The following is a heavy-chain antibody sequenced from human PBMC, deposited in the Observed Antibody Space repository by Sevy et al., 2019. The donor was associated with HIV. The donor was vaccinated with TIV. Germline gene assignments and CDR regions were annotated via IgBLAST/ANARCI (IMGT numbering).Heavy chain of an antibody. CDR2: IYYSGST. CDR1: GGSISSYY. V-gene: IGHV4-59*01. CDR3: VRLTGIAAAGTSLLGYYGMDV. D-gene: IGHD6-13*01. J-gene: IGHJ6*02. Sequence: SETLSLTCTVSGGSISSYYWSWIRQPPGKGLEWIGYIYYSGSTNYNPSLKSRVTISVDTSKNQFSLKLSSVTAADTAVYYCVRLTGIAAAGTSLLGYYGMDVWGQGTTVTVSS.